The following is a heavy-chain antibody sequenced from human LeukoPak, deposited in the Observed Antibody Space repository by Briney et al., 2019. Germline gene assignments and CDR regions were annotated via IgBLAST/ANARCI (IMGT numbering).Heavy chain of an antibody. CDR1: GFTFSNYA. CDR3: AKWGDYDVLSGYYVSDY. Sequence: GAFLRLSCAASGFTFSNYAMSWVRQAPGKGLEWVSAITGGGSGIYYADSVKSRFTISRDNSKNTLYLQINSLRAEDTAVYYCAKWGDYDVLSGYYVSDYWGQGPLVPVPS. J-gene: IGHJ4*02. V-gene: IGHV3-23*01. D-gene: IGHD3-9*01. CDR2: ITGGGSGI.